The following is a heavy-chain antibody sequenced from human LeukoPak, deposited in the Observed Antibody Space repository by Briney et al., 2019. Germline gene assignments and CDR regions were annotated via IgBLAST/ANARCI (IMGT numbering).Heavy chain of an antibody. CDR3: EARPYGDAFDI. J-gene: IGHJ3*02. CDR2: IYYSGST. Sequence: SETLSLTCTVSGDSITNYYWSWIRQPPGKGLEWIGYIYYSGSTYYNPSLKSRVTISVDTSKNQFSLKLSSVTAADTAVYYCEARPYGDAFDIWGQGTMVTVSS. V-gene: IGHV4-30-4*01. CDR1: GDSITNYY. D-gene: IGHD4-17*01.